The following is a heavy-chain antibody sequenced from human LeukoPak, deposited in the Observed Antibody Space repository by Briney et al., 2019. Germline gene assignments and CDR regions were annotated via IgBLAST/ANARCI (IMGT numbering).Heavy chain of an antibody. CDR1: GFTFSSYE. Sequence: GRSRRLSCAASGFTFSSYEMNWVRQAPGKGLEWVSYISSSGIPIYYADSVKGRFTITRDNAKNSLYLQMNSLRAEDTAVYYCAREYYYDSSGYTNYYYGMDVWRQGTTVTVSS. CDR2: ISSSGIPI. CDR3: AREYYYDSSGYTNYYYGMDV. J-gene: IGHJ6*02. V-gene: IGHV3-48*03. D-gene: IGHD3-22*01.